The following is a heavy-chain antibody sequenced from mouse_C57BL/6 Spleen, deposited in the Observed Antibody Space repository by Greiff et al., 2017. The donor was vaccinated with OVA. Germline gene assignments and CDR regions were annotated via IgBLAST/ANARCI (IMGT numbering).Heavy chain of an antibody. CDR1: GYTFTSYW. CDR2: IDPSDSET. CDR3: ARAGYGGAWFAY. J-gene: IGHJ3*01. V-gene: IGHV1-52*01. Sequence: QVHVKQPGAELVRPGSSVKLSCKASGYTFTSYWMHWVKQRPIQGLEWIGNIDPSDSETHYNQKFKDKATLTVDKSSSTAYMQLSSLTSEDSAVYYCARAGYGGAWFAYWGQGTLVTVSA. D-gene: IGHD1-2*01.